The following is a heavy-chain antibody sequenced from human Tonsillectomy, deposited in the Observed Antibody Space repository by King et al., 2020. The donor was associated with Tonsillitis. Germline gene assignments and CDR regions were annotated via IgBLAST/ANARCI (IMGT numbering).Heavy chain of an antibody. D-gene: IGHD5-18*01. Sequence: VQLVESGGGVVQPGRSLRLSCAASGFTFSSYAMHWVRQAPGKGLEWVAVISYDGSNKYYADSVKGRFTISRDNSKNTLYLQMNSLRAEDTAVYYCASSDGSVDTYPPTHYWGQGTLVTVSS. J-gene: IGHJ4*02. V-gene: IGHV3-30-3*01. CDR3: ASSDGSVDTYPPTHY. CDR2: ISYDGSNK. CDR1: GFTFSSYA.